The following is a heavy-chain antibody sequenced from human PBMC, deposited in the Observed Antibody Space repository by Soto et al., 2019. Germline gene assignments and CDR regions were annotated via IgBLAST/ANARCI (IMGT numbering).Heavy chain of an antibody. V-gene: IGHV3-9*01. CDR3: AKDMGDFQAFDI. CDR2: ISWNSGSI. CDR1: GFTFDDYA. J-gene: IGHJ3*02. D-gene: IGHD1-26*01. Sequence: ESGGGLVQPGRSLRLSCAASGFTFDDYAMHWVRQAPGKGLEWVSGISWNSGSIGYADSVKGRFTISRDNAKNSLYLQMNSLRAEDTALYYCAKDMGDFQAFDIWGQGTMVTVSS.